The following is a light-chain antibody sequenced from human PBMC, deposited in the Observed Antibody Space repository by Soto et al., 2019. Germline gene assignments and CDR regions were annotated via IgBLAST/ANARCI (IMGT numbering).Light chain of an antibody. CDR1: SSNIGSNT. Sequence: QAVVTQPPSASGTPGQRVTISCSGSSSNIGSNTVNWYQQLPGTAPKLLIYSNNQRPSGVPDRFSGSKSGTSASLAISGLQSEDETDYSCAAGDDSLKGVIFGGGTKLPVL. J-gene: IGLJ2*01. CDR3: AAGDDSLKGVI. V-gene: IGLV1-44*01. CDR2: SNN.